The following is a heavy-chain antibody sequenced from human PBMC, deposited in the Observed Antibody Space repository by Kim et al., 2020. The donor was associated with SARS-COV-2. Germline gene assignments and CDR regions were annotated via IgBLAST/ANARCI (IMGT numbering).Heavy chain of an antibody. CDR1: GGSIISYY. CDR2: IYYSGST. Sequence: SETLSLTCTVSGGSIISYYWSWIRQPPGKGLEWIGYIYYSGSTNYNPSLKSRVTISVDTSKNQFSLKLSSVTAADTAVYYCARASTAMVKGRHYYYGMDVWGQGTTVTVSS. V-gene: IGHV4-59*01. J-gene: IGHJ6*02. D-gene: IGHD5-18*01. CDR3: ARASTAMVKGRHYYYGMDV.